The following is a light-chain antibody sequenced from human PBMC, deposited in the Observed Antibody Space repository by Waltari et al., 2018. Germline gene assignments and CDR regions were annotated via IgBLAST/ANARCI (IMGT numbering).Light chain of an antibody. CDR2: DVS. CDR1: SRDVGFYNY. J-gene: IGLJ3*02. V-gene: IGLV2-14*01. Sequence: QSALTQPTSVSGSPGQSITISCTGTSRDVGFYNYVSWYQQYPGKVPQLLIYDVSDRPSGVSSRFSGSNAGNTASLTISGLQADDEADYYCNSYTGSSSWVCGGGTKLTVL. CDR3: NSYTGSSSWV.